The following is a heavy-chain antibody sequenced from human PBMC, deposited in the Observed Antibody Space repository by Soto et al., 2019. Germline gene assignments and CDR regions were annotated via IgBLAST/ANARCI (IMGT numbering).Heavy chain of an antibody. Sequence: PGGSLRLSFAASGFTFDDYAMHWVRQAPGQGLEWVSGISWNSGSIGYADSVKGRFTISRDNAKNSLYLQMNSLRAEDTALYYCAKGPRRDGYNLGYGMDVWGQGTTVTVSS. V-gene: IGHV3-9*01. CDR3: AKGPRRDGYNLGYGMDV. CDR1: GFTFDDYA. D-gene: IGHD5-12*01. CDR2: ISWNSGSI. J-gene: IGHJ6*02.